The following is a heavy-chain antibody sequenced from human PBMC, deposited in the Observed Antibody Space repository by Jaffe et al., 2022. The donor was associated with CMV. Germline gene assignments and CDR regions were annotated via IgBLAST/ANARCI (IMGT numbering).Heavy chain of an antibody. CDR3: TTDFSSREGVGWFDP. Sequence: EVQLVESGGGLVKPGGSLRLSCAASGFTFSNAWMSWVRQAPGKGLEWVGRIKSKTDGGTTDYAAPVKGRFTISRDDSKNTLYLQMNSLKTEDTAVYYCTTDFSSREGVGWFDPWGQGTLVTVSS. CDR1: GFTFSNAW. J-gene: IGHJ5*02. D-gene: IGHD6-13*01. V-gene: IGHV3-15*01. CDR2: IKSKTDGGTT.